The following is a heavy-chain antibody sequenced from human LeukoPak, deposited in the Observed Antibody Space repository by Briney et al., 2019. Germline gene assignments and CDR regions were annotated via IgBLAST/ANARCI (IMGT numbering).Heavy chain of an antibody. Sequence: ASVKVSCKASGYTFTSYGITWVRQAPGQGLEWMGWISAYNGKTNYAQKFQGRVTMTEDTSTDTAYMELSSLRSEDTAVYYCATVGYSSSRGCLDPWGQGTLVTVSS. CDR3: ATVGYSSSRGCLDP. D-gene: IGHD6-13*01. J-gene: IGHJ5*02. CDR2: ISAYNGKT. CDR1: GYTFTSYG. V-gene: IGHV1-18*01.